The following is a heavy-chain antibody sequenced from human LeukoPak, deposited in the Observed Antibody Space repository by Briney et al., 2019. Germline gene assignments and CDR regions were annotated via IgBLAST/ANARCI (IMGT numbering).Heavy chain of an antibody. J-gene: IGHJ2*01. V-gene: IGHV1-18*01. D-gene: IGHD2-15*01. Sequence: ASVKVSCKASGYTFTSHGISWVRQAPGQGLEWMGWISVYNAKTNYAQKLQGRVTMTTDTSTSTAYMELRSLRSDDTAVYYCTTLDAYRYFDLWGRGTLVTVSS. CDR3: TTLDAYRYFDL. CDR2: ISVYNAKT. CDR1: GYTFTSHG.